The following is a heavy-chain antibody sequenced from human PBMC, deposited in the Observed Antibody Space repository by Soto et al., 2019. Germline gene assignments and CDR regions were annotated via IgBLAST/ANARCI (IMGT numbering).Heavy chain of an antibody. Sequence: EVQLVESGGGLVQPGGSLRLSCAASGFTFSSYWMHWVRQAPGKGLVWVSRINSDGSSTSYADSLKGRFTMSRDNAKNTLYLQMNSLRAEDTAVYYCVRTSLVVTAATREDYWGQGTLVTVSS. V-gene: IGHV3-74*01. CDR2: INSDGSST. D-gene: IGHD2-15*01. J-gene: IGHJ4*02. CDR1: GFTFSSYW. CDR3: VRTSLVVTAATREDY.